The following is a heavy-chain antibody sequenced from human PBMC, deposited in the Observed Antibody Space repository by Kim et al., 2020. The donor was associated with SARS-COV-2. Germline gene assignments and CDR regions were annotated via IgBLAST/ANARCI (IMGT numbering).Heavy chain of an antibody. Sequence: GGSLRLSCAASGFTFSNYAMTWVRQAAGKGLDWVSAISSSGGSTFYADSVKGRFTISRDNSKNTLYLQMNSLRADDTAVYYCAKAQEAGSTARGYYAMDVWGQGTTVTVSS. CDR1: GFTFSNYA. CDR3: AKAQEAGSTARGYYAMDV. D-gene: IGHD2-2*01. J-gene: IGHJ6*02. V-gene: IGHV3-23*01. CDR2: ISSSGGST.